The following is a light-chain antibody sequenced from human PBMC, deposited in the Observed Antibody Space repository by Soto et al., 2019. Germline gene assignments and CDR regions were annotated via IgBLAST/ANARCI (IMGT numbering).Light chain of an antibody. J-gene: IGLJ2*01. CDR2: DVN. CDR3: SSYTSSSTLVV. V-gene: IGLV2-14*01. Sequence: QSALTQPASVSGSPGQSITISCTGTSSDVGGYNYVSWYQQHPGTAPKLMIYDVNNRPSGVSNRFSGSKSGTTASLTISGLQAEDEADYYCSSYTSSSTLVVFGGGTKLTVL. CDR1: SSDVGGYNY.